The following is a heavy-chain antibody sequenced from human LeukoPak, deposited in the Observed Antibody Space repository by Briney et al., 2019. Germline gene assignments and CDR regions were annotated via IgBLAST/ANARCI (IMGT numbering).Heavy chain of an antibody. CDR2: ISYSSATI. CDR3: AKDRGGGSQLGDAFDV. Sequence: GGSLRLSCAASGFTFDEYAMHWVRQAPGKDLEWVSGISYSSATIGYVDSVKGRFIISRDNAKNSLYLQMNSLRAEDTALYFCAKDRGGGSQLGDAFDVWGQGTMVSVSS. J-gene: IGHJ3*01. V-gene: IGHV3-9*01. CDR1: GFTFDEYA. D-gene: IGHD2-15*01.